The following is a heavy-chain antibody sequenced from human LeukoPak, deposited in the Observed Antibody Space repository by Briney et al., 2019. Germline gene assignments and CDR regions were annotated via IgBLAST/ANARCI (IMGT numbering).Heavy chain of an antibody. Sequence: GGSLRLFCAASGFTFSSHAMNWVRHAPGKGLEWVSTISIVDDTAYYADSVKGRFTISRDNSKNTLYLQMNSLRAEDTAVYYCARRLGDNYANFYYYYMDIWGKGTTVTVSS. CDR3: ARRLGDNYANFYYYYMDI. CDR1: GFTFSSHA. J-gene: IGHJ6*03. D-gene: IGHD3-16*01. V-gene: IGHV3-23*01. CDR2: ISIVDDTA.